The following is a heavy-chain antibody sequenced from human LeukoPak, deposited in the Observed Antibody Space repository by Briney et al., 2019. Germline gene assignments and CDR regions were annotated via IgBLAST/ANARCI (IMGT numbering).Heavy chain of an antibody. CDR1: GFMFSSYW. Sequence: PGGSLRLSCVASGFMFSSYWMNWVRQAPGKGLVWVSRINSDGSSTSYADSVKGRLTISRDNAKNTLFLQMNSLRAEDTAVYYCARGPGAFDIWGQGTMVTASS. CDR3: ARGPGAFDI. CDR2: INSDGSST. V-gene: IGHV3-74*01. D-gene: IGHD2-2*01. J-gene: IGHJ3*02.